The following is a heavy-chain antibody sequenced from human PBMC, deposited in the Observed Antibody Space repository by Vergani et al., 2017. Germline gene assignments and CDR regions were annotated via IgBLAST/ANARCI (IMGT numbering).Heavy chain of an antibody. D-gene: IGHD2-2*01. Sequence: QVQLVESGGGVVQPGRSLRLSCAASGFTFSSYGMHWVRQAPGKGLEWVAVIWYDGSNKYYADSVKGRFTISRDNSKNTLYLQMNSLRAEDTAVYYCARDDSAVVPSLRVDYWGQGTLVTVSS. CDR2: IWYDGSNK. V-gene: IGHV3-33*01. CDR1: GFTFSSYG. CDR3: ARDDSAVVPSLRVDY. J-gene: IGHJ4*02.